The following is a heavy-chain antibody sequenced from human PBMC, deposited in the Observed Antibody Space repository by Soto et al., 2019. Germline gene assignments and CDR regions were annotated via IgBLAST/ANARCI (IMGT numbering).Heavy chain of an antibody. CDR3: ARDSGSGWNFDS. V-gene: IGHV1-2*02. CDR1: GYYFTGYY. J-gene: IGHJ4*02. D-gene: IGHD6-19*01. CDR2: INPISGGT. Sequence: ASVKVSCKASGYYFTGYYMHWVRQAPGQGLEWMGWINPISGGTKYTQKFQGRVTMTRDTSINTAYMELSRLTSDDTAVFYCARDSGSGWNFDSWGQGTMVTVYS.